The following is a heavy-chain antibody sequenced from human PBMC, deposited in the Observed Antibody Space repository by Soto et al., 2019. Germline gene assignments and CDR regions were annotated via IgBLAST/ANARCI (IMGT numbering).Heavy chain of an antibody. CDR3: ARRAGDV. Sequence: SETLSLTYTVSGDSVSSSDHHWSWIRQSPEKGLEFIGTIYYSGRADYNPSLRSRVTISVGKSKNQFSLQLSSVTAADTAVYYCARRAGDVWGKGTTVTVSS. J-gene: IGHJ6*04. CDR1: GDSVSSSDHH. CDR2: IYYSGRA. V-gene: IGHV4-39*01.